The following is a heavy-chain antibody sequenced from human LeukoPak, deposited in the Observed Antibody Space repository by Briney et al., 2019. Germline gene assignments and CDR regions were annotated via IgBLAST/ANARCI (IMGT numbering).Heavy chain of an antibody. CDR3: AGELRYFDWLLYGAFDI. V-gene: IGHV4-38-2*02. D-gene: IGHD3-9*01. J-gene: IGHJ3*02. CDR1: GYSISSGYY. CDR2: IYTSGST. Sequence: PSETLSLTCTVSGYSISSGYYWGWIRQPPGKGLEWIGRIYTSGSTNYNPSLKSRVTMSVDTSKNQFSLKLSSVTAADTAVYYCAGELRYFDWLLYGAFDIWGQGTMVTVSS.